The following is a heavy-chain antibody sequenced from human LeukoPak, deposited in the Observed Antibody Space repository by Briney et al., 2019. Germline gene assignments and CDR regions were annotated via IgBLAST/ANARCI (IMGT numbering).Heavy chain of an antibody. CDR2: ISSSSSYI. CDR3: AKVFDWLLSFPAEYFQH. J-gene: IGHJ1*01. D-gene: IGHD3-9*01. Sequence: PGGSLRLSCAASGFTFSSSAMNWVRQAPGKGLEWVSSISSSSSYIYYADSVKGRFTISRDNAKNSLYLQMNSLRAEDTAVYYCAKVFDWLLSFPAEYFQHWGQGTLVTVSS. CDR1: GFTFSSSA. V-gene: IGHV3-21*04.